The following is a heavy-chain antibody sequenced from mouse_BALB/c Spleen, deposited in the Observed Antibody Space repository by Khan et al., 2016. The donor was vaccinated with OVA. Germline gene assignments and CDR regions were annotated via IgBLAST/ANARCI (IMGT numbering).Heavy chain of an antibody. V-gene: IGHV1-87*01. D-gene: IGHD2-14*01. CDR2: IYPGDGDT. J-gene: IGHJ2*01. CDR1: GYTFTSYW. Sequence: LKQSGAELARPGASVKLSCKSSGYTFTSYWMQWVKQRPGQGLEWIGTIYPGDGDTRYTQKFKGKATLTADKSSSTAFMQLSNLASEDSAVYYCASYRFDYFDYWGQGTTLTGSS. CDR3: ASYRFDYFDY.